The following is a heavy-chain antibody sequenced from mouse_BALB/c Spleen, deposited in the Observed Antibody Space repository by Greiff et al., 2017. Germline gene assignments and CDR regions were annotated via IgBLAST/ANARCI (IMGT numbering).Heavy chain of an antibody. J-gene: IGHJ1*01. CDR1: GFTFTDYY. D-gene: IGHD2-5*01. CDR2: IRNKANGYTT. Sequence: EVQRVESGGGLVQPGGSLRLSCATSGFTFTDYYMSWVRQPPGKALEWLGFIRNKANGYTTEYSASVKGRFTISRDNYQSILYLQMNTLRAEDSATYYCARDLNYSNYWYFDVWGAGTTVTVSS. V-gene: IGHV7-3*02. CDR3: ARDLNYSNYWYFDV.